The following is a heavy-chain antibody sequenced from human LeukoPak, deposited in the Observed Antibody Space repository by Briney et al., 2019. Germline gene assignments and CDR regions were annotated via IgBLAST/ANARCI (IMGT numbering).Heavy chain of an antibody. V-gene: IGHV3-30*01. J-gene: IGHJ4*02. CDR3: AIGAPLGY. CDR1: GFTLSSYA. D-gene: IGHD3-16*01. Sequence: GRSLRLSCAASGFTLSSYAMHWVRQAPGKGLEWVAVISYDGSNKYYADSVKGRFTISRDNSKNTLYLQMNSLRAEDTAVYYCAIGAPLGYWGQGTLVTVSS. CDR2: ISYDGSNK.